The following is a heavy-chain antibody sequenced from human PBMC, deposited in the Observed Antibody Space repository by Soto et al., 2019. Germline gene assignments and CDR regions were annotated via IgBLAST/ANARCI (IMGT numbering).Heavy chain of an antibody. J-gene: IGHJ5*02. CDR3: AKGGIGGAGLES. D-gene: IGHD6-19*01. V-gene: IGHV3-23*01. Sequence: EVQLLESGGGLVQRGGSLRLSCAASGFTFTTYVMTWVRQAPGKGLEWVSSATDNGDKTYYADSVRGRFTISRDNSKNTLNLQMNSLRDEDTAAYYCAKGGIGGAGLESWGQGTQVTVSS. CDR2: ATDNGDKT. CDR1: GFTFTTYV.